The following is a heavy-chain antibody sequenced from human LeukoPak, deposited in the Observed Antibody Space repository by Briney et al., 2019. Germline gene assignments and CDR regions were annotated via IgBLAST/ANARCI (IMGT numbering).Heavy chain of an antibody. Sequence: NPSGTLSLTCAVSGGSISSSNWWSWVRQPPGKGLEWIGEIYHSGSTNYNPSLKSRVSISVDTSRNQFSLKLSSVTAADTAVYYCARGRETARPPLGYWGQGTLVTVSS. CDR1: GGSISSSNW. J-gene: IGHJ4*02. CDR2: IYHSGST. CDR3: ARGRETARPPLGY. D-gene: IGHD5-18*01. V-gene: IGHV4-4*02.